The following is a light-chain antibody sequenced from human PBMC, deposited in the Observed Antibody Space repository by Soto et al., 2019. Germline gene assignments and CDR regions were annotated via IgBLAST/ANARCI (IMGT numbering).Light chain of an antibody. V-gene: IGLV3-1*01. CDR1: NLGEKY. CDR2: QDI. J-gene: IGLJ2*01. CDR3: QAWDSSTAI. Sequence: SYELTQPPSVSVSPGQTASITCSGHNLGEKYACWYQQRPGQSPVLVIYQDIKRPSGIPERFSGSNSGNTATLTISGTQAMDEADYYCQAWDSSTAIFGGGTKLTVL.